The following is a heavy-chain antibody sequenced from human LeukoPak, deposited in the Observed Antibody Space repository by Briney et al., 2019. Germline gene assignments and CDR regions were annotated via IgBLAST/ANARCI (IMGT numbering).Heavy chain of an antibody. V-gene: IGHV5-51*01. J-gene: IGHJ3*01. CDR3: ARPSSRGYYKSHDAFDL. Sequence: GESLKISCKGSGYSFTSYCIGWVRQMPGKGLQWLGIIYPGDSDTRYSPSFQGQVTISADKSISTAYLQWTSLKASDTAIYYCARPSSRGYYKSHDAFDLWGQGTMVTVSS. CDR2: IYPGDSDT. D-gene: IGHD3-3*01. CDR1: GYSFTSYC.